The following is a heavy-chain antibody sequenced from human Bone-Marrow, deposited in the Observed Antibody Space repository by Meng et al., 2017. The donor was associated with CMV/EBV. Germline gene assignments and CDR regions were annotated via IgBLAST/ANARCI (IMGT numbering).Heavy chain of an antibody. J-gene: IGHJ4*02. CDR3: ARRRFAPDN. CDR2: IYPGDSDT. Sequence: GGSLRLSCKGSGYSFTSYWIGWVRQMPGKGLEWMGIIYPGDSDTRYSPSFQGQVTISADKSISTAYLQWSSLEASDTAMYYCARRRFAPDNWGQGTLVTVSS. V-gene: IGHV5-51*01. CDR1: GYSFTSYW.